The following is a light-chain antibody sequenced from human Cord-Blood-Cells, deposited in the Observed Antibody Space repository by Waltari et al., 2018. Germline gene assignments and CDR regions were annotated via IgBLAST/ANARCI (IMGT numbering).Light chain of an antibody. CDR3: CSYAGRVV. CDR1: SSDVGSYNL. J-gene: IGLJ2*01. CDR2: EGS. V-gene: IGLV2-23*01. Sequence: QSALTQPASVSGSPGQSITISCPGTSSDVGSYNLVSWYQQPPGKAPKLMICEGSKRPSAVANLFSGSKSGNTAALTISVLQAEDEADYYCCSYAGRVVFGGGTKLTV.